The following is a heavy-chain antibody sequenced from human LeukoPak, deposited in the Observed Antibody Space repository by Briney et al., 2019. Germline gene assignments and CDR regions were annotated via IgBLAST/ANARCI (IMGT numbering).Heavy chain of an antibody. V-gene: IGHV3-53*01. J-gene: IGHJ4*02. CDR2: IYSGGST. D-gene: IGHD3-22*01. Sequence: PGGSLRLSCAASGSTVSSNYMSWVRQAPGKGLEWVSVIYSGGSTYYADSVKGRFTISRDNSKNTLYLQMNSLRAEDTAVYYCARAVRKYYYDSSGYYYFDYWGQGTLVTVSS. CDR3: ARAVRKYYYDSSGYYYFDY. CDR1: GSTVSSNY.